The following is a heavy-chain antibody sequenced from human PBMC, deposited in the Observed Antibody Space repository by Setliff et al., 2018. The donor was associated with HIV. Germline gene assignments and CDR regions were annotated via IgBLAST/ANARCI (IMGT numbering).Heavy chain of an antibody. CDR2: IYPGDSDT. CDR1: GYSFTSYW. CDR3: ARTGYYDSSGYYYFDY. Sequence: GESLKISCKGSGYSFTSYWIGWVRRMPGKGLEWMGIIYPGDSDTRYSPSFQGQVTISADKSISTAYLQWSSLKASDTAMYYCARTGYYDSSGYYYFDYWGQGTLVTVSS. V-gene: IGHV5-51*01. J-gene: IGHJ4*02. D-gene: IGHD3-22*01.